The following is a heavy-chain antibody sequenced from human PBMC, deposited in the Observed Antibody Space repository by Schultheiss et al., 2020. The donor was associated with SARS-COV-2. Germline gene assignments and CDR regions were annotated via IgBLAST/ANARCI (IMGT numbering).Heavy chain of an antibody. Sequence: GESLKISCKGSGYSFPTYWIAWVRQMPGKGLEWMGFIYLSDSDTRYSPSFQGQVTISADKSISTAYLQWSSLKASDTAMYYCARLRGAVAGARFGYFDYWGQGTLVTVSS. CDR3: ARLRGAVAGARFGYFDY. J-gene: IGHJ4*02. CDR2: IYLSDSDT. CDR1: GYSFPTYW. V-gene: IGHV5-51*01. D-gene: IGHD6-19*01.